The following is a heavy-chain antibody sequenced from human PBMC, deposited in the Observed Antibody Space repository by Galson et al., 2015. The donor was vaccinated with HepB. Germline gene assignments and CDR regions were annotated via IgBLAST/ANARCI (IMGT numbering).Heavy chain of an antibody. J-gene: IGHJ4*02. Sequence: PALVKPTQTLTLTCTFSGFSLSTSGMCVSWIRQPPGKALEWLARIDWDDDKYYSTSLKTRLTISKDTSKNQVVLTMTNMDPVDTATYYCARIAADIAAGYFEYWGQGSLLTVSA. CDR1: GFSLSTSGMC. V-gene: IGHV2-70*11. CDR3: ARIAADIAAGYFEY. D-gene: IGHD6-13*01. CDR2: IDWDDDK.